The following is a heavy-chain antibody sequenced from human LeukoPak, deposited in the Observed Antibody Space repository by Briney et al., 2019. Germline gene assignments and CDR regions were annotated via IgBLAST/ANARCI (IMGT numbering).Heavy chain of an antibody. Sequence: ASVKVSCKASGYTFTSYDINWVRQATGQGLEWTGWMNPNSGNTGYAQKFQGRVTMTRNTSISTAYMELSSLRSEDTAVYYCARGTYDSSFYYYYYGMDVWGQGTTVTVSS. CDR1: GYTFTSYD. J-gene: IGHJ6*02. V-gene: IGHV1-8*01. CDR2: MNPNSGNT. D-gene: IGHD3-22*01. CDR3: ARGTYDSSFYYYYYGMDV.